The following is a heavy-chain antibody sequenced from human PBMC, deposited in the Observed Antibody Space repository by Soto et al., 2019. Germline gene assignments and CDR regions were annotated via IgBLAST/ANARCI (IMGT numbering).Heavy chain of an antibody. D-gene: IGHD5-18*01. V-gene: IGHV3-23*01. J-gene: IGHJ4*02. CDR3: AKTTAMGFFDY. Sequence: EVQPWESGGGSVQPGGSLRLSCSASGFTVSSYGMSWVRQGPGKGLEWASTISGSGGSTNYADSVKGRFTISRDNSKNTLYLQMNSLRAEDTAVYYCAKTTAMGFFDYWGQGTLVTVSS. CDR2: ISGSGGST. CDR1: GFTVSSYG.